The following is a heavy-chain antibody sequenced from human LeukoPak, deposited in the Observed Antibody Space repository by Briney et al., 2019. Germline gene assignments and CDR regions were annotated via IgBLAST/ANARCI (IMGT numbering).Heavy chain of an antibody. CDR1: GFTFSSYE. Sequence: PGGSLRLSCAASGFTFSSYEMNWVRQAPGKGLEWVSYITKSGSTIYYADSVKGRFTISRDNAKNSLYLQMNSLRVEDTAVYYCAREIRYCSGSKCYLFDYWGQGTLVTVSS. J-gene: IGHJ4*02. D-gene: IGHD2-15*01. V-gene: IGHV3-48*03. CDR2: ITKSGSTI. CDR3: AREIRYCSGSKCYLFDY.